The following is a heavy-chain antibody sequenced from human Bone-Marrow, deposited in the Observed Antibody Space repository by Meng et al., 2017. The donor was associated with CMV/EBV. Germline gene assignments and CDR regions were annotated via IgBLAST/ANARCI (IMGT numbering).Heavy chain of an antibody. Sequence: ASVKVSCKASGYTFTSYGISWVRQAPGQGLEWMGWISAYNGNTNYAQKLQGRVTMTTDTSTSTAYMELRSLRSDDTAVYYCARDVYCSSTSCYLYYYYGMDVWVQGTTVTVSS. CDR3: ARDVYCSSTSCYLYYYYGMDV. D-gene: IGHD2-2*01. V-gene: IGHV1-18*01. J-gene: IGHJ6*02. CDR1: GYTFTSYG. CDR2: ISAYNGNT.